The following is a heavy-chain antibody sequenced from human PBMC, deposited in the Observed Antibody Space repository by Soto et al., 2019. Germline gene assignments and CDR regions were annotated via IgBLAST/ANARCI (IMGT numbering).Heavy chain of an antibody. CDR2: ISYDVRKT. CDR1: GLTFSTYG. V-gene: IGHV3-30*18. J-gene: IGHJ4*02. D-gene: IGHD4-17*01. CDR3: AKDSLGGMGTVMMPGPD. Sequence: PGGSLRLSCAVSGLTFSTYGMHWVRQAPGKGLEWVAVISYDVRKTHYADSVRGRFTISRDNSKSTLYLQMNDLRPDDTALYYCAKDSLGGMGTVMMPGPDWGQGTLVTVSS.